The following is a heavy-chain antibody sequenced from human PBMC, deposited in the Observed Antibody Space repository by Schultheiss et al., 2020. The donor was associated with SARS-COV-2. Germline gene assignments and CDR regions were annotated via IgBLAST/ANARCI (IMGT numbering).Heavy chain of an antibody. D-gene: IGHD3-10*01. V-gene: IGHV4-31*01. CDR1: GGSISSGGYY. J-gene: IGHJ6*02. Sequence: SETLSLTCTVSGGSISSGGYYWSWIRQHPGKGLEWIGYIYYSGSTYYNPSLKSLVTISVDTSKNQFSLKLSSVTAADTAVYYCARDRVVGYYGMDVWGQGTTVTVSS. CDR2: IYYSGST. CDR3: ARDRVVGYYGMDV.